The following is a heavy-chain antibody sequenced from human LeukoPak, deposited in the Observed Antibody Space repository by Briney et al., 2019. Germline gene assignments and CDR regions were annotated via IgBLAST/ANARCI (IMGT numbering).Heavy chain of an antibody. V-gene: IGHV3-21*01. CDR3: ARPATGYCSSAGCHWDS. J-gene: IGHJ4*02. D-gene: IGHD2-2*01. CDR2: ISASSSFI. Sequence: GGSLRLSCAASGFTFRTYEMNWVRQAPGKGLEWVSSISASSSFIHYAESVRGRFTISRDNAKNSLYLQMNSLGAQDTAVYYCARPATGYCSSAGCHWDSWGQGTLVTVSS. CDR1: GFTFRTYE.